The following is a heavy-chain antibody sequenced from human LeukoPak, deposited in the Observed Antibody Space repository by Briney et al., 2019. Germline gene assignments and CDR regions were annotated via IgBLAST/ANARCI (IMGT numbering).Heavy chain of an antibody. D-gene: IGHD1-14*01. Sequence: GASVTVSCKASGYTFTSYDINWVRQATGQGLEWMGWMNPNSGNTDYAQKLQGRVTMTTDTSTSTAYMELRSLRSDDTAVYYCARSPSIISLYYFDYWGQGTLVTVSS. CDR3: ARSPSIISLYYFDY. CDR2: MNPNSGNT. J-gene: IGHJ4*02. CDR1: GYTFTSYD. V-gene: IGHV1-8*02.